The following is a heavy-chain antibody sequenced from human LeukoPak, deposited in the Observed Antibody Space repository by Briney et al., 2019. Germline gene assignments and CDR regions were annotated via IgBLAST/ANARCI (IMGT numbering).Heavy chain of an antibody. D-gene: IGHD4-11*01. CDR3: ARDNDYSNKGFDY. CDR1: GGSISSGDYY. V-gene: IGHV4-30-4*08. Sequence: PSETLSLTCTVSGGSISSGDYYWSWIRQLPGKGLEWIGYIYYSGSTYYNPSLKSRVTISVDTSKNQFSLKLSSVTAADTAVYYCARDNDYSNKGFDYWGQGTLVTVSS. CDR2: IYYSGST. J-gene: IGHJ4*02.